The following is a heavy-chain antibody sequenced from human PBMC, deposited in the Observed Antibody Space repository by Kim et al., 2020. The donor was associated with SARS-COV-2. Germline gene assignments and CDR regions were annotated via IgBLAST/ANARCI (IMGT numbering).Heavy chain of an antibody. CDR3: ARDGGSGIECLYYFDH. D-gene: IGHD3-10*01. CDR1: GYIFSDYY. V-gene: IGHV1-2*02. Sequence: ASVKVSFRASGYIFSDYYIHWVRQAPGQGLEWMGWINPNSGGTKYAQKFQGRVTMTRDTSISTAYMELSRLRSDDTAMYYCARDGGSGIECLYYFDHWGQ. CDR2: INPNSGGT. J-gene: IGHJ4*02.